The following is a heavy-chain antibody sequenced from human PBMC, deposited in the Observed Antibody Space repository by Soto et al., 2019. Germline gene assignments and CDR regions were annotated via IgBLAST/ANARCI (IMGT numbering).Heavy chain of an antibody. J-gene: IGHJ4*02. Sequence: QVQLQESGPGLVKPSQTLSLTCTVSGGSIGSGVYFWSWIRQPPGKGLEWIGFISYTGSAHCNPSLKSRVAISVDTSKNQFSLKLTSVSAADAAVYYCATMGATTGSYYFEYWGQGTLVTVSS. CDR3: ATMGATTGSYYFEY. V-gene: IGHV4-30-4*01. CDR1: GGSIGSGVYF. D-gene: IGHD1-26*01. CDR2: ISYTGSA.